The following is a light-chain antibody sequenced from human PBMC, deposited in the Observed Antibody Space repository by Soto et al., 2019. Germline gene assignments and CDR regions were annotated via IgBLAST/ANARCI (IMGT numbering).Light chain of an antibody. CDR1: SNDIGYYNY. CDR3: SSFTYSSTYV. V-gene: IGLV2-14*03. J-gene: IGLJ1*01. Sequence: QSALTQPASVSGSPGQSITISCTGSSNDIGYYNYVYWYQPRPGTVHNLILYEVTKRPSGVSGRFSGSKSGNTASLTISGLQPGDEAEYYCSSFTYSSTYVFGSGTKLTVL. CDR2: EVT.